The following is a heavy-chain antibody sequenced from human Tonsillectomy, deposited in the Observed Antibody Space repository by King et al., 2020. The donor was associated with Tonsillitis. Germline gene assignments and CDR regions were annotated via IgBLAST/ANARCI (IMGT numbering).Heavy chain of an antibody. CDR1: GFTFSSYA. Sequence: VQLVESGGGVVQPGRSLRLSCAASGFTFSSYAMHWVRQAPGKGLEWVAVILYDGSNKYYAGSVKGRFTISRDNSKNTFYLQMNSLRAEDTAVYYCVAEYYYDSRGTGGMDVWGQGTTVTVSS. CDR3: VAEYYYDSRGTGGMDV. CDR2: ILYDGSNK. V-gene: IGHV3-30*04. J-gene: IGHJ6*02. D-gene: IGHD3-22*01.